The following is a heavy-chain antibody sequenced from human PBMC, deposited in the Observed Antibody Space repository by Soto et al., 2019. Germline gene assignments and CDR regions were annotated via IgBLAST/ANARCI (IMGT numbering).Heavy chain of an antibody. J-gene: IGHJ5*02. Sequence: GGSLRLSCAASGFTFSSYGMHWVRQAPGKGLEWVAVISYDGSNKYYADSVKGRFTISRGNSKNTLYLQMNSLRAEDTAVYYCAKDPYRFGYCSGGSCYDNWFDPWGQGTLVTVSS. CDR3: AKDPYRFGYCSGGSCYDNWFDP. D-gene: IGHD2-15*01. V-gene: IGHV3-30*18. CDR2: ISYDGSNK. CDR1: GFTFSSYG.